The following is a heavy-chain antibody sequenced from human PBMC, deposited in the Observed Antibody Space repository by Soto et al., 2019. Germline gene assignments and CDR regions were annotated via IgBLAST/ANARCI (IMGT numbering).Heavy chain of an antibody. V-gene: IGHV4-59*01. Sequence: PSETLSLTCTVSVASISSSYWSWMRQSPERGLEWIAYVYHTGATNYNPSLKSRVTISLDTSKGQFSLNLTSLTTADTAVYFCARGGNRYSNVASGVGGFDFWGQGSLVTVSS. D-gene: IGHD5-12*01. CDR2: VYHTGAT. J-gene: IGHJ4*02. CDR3: ARGGNRYSNVASGVGGFDF. CDR1: VASISSSY.